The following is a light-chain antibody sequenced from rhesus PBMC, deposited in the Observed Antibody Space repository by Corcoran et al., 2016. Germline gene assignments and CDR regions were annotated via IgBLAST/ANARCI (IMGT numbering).Light chain of an antibody. V-gene: IGKV1-37*01. Sequence: DIQMTQSPSSLSASVGDRVTITCRASQGISSYLAWYQQKPGKAPKPLIYYASNLESGVPSRFSGSGSVTEFTLTISSLQPEDFATYYCQQCNSNPWTFGQGTKVEV. CDR3: QQCNSNPWT. J-gene: IGKJ1*01. CDR1: QGISSY. CDR2: YAS.